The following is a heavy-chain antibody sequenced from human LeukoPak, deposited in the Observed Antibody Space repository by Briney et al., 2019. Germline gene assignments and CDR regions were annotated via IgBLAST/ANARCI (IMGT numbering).Heavy chain of an antibody. CDR1: GFTFSSYG. D-gene: IGHD6-19*01. CDR2: IRYDGSNK. CDR3: AKGGSRVAGNLYYFDY. Sequence: PGGSLRLSCAASGFTFSSYGMHWVRQAPGKGLEWVAFIRYDGSNKYYADSVKGRFTISRDNSKNTLYLQMNSLRAEDTAVYYCAKGGSRVAGNLYYFDYWGQGTLVTVSS. V-gene: IGHV3-30*02. J-gene: IGHJ4*02.